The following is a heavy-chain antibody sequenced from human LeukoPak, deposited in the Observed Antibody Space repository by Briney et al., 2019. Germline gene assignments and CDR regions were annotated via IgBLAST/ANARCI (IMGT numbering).Heavy chain of an antibody. CDR3: AREISMFVNAFDL. CDR2: IWYDGSNE. Sequence: PGRSLRLSCAASGFSFSSSGMHWVRQAPGKWLEWVAVIWYDGSNEYYADSVKGRFTISRDNSKNTLHLQMNSLRVEDTSVYYCAREISMFVNAFDLWGQGTLVAVSS. V-gene: IGHV3-33*01. D-gene: IGHD3-10*02. CDR1: GFSFSSSG. J-gene: IGHJ3*01.